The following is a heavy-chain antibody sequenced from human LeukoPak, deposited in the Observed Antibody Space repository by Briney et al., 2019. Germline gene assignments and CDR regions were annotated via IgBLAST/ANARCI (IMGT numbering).Heavy chain of an antibody. D-gene: IGHD3-22*01. CDR3: AKPTFSGYYSGPFDI. V-gene: IGHV4-39*01. J-gene: IGHJ3*02. CDR1: RGSINSSTYY. CDR2: IYYRGST. Sequence: KPSETLSLTCTVSRGSINSSTYYWGWIRHPPGKGLEWIGSIYYRGSTYYNPSLKSRVTISVDASKNQFSLKLSCVAAADTSVYFCAKPTFSGYYSGPFDIWGQGTIVTVSS.